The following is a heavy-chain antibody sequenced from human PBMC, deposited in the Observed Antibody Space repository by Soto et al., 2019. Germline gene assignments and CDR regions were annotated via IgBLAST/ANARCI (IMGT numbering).Heavy chain of an antibody. CDR1: GGTFSTSC. CDR3: GGENEYVGTSKPFVS. J-gene: IGHJ3*01. CDR2: ILPVFGTA. Sequence: QVHLVQSGAEVKKPGSSVKVSCKASGGTFSTSCINWLRQAPGQRPEWMGNILPVFGTADYAQKFRDRVTFPGDKWTNPASRELGGWFSGEPAVNSWGGENEYVGTSKPFVSWAQG. V-gene: IGHV1-69*14. D-gene: IGHD3-16*01.